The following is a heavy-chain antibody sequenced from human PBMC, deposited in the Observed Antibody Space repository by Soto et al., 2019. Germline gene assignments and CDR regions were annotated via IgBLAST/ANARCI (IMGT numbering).Heavy chain of an antibody. CDR2: IIPLLDTT. CDR3: ARSIVVVTALDY. D-gene: IGHD2-21*02. Sequence: GASVKVSCKTSGGTFRNDIITWVRQAPGQGLEWMGRIIPLLDTTNYAQKFQGRVTITRDTSASTAYMELSSLRSEDTAVYYCARSIVVVTALDYWGQGTLVTVSS. V-gene: IGHV1-69*08. J-gene: IGHJ4*02. CDR1: GGTFRNDI.